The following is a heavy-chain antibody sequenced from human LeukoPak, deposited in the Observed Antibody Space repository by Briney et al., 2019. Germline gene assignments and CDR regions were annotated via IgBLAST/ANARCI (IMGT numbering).Heavy chain of an antibody. CDR1: GFIFTEYG. D-gene: IGHD1-1*01. CDR3: AKRSGPNSGPFDS. V-gene: IGHV3-33*07. J-gene: IGHJ4*02. Sequence: GWSLRLSCAASGFIFTEYGMYWVRQAPGKGLEWVAFVRKDATEKKYADSVEGRFSISRDDSENTVYLKMNNLRVDDTAVYYCAKRSGPNSGPFDSWGQGTPVIVSS. CDR2: VRKDATEK.